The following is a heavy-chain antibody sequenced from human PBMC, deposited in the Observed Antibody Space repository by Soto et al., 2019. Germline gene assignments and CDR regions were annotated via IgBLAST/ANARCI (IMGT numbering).Heavy chain of an antibody. CDR1: GFSLNTDGEG. CDR3: THSRNLITEDAQVGDFDY. Sequence: QITLKESGPTQVKPTQTLTLTCSFSGFSLNTDGEGVGWVRQPPGEALEWLALIYWDDDERYSPSLKTRLTSTQDPSKHQVVLITTSMDPVDTATYYCTHSRNLITEDAQVGDFDYFGQGTLVTVSS. D-gene: IGHD3-10*01. J-gene: IGHJ4*02. CDR2: IYWDDDE. V-gene: IGHV2-5*02.